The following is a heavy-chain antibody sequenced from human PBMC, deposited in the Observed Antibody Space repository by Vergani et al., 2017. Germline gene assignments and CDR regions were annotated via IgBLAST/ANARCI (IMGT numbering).Heavy chain of an antibody. CDR2: ISYDGSNK. Sequence: QVQLVESGGGVVQPGRSLRLSCAASGFTFSSYGMHWVRQAPGKGLEWVAVISYDGSNKYYADSVKVRFTISRDNPKTTLYLQMNSLRAEDTAVYYCAKDGATGFNYFDYWGQGTLVTVSS. CDR3: AKDGATGFNYFDY. D-gene: IGHD5-12*01. J-gene: IGHJ4*02. V-gene: IGHV3-30*18. CDR1: GFTFSSYG.